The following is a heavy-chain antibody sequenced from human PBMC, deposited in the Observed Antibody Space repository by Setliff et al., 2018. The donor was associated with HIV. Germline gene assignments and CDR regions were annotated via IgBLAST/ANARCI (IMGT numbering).Heavy chain of an antibody. CDR2: IKEDGSEK. D-gene: IGHD2-15*01. CDR3: ARDATRGGDMDV. CDR1: GFTFGNYW. J-gene: IGHJ6*03. Sequence: GESLKISCGASGFTFGNYWMTWVRQAPGRGLECVANIKEDGSEKYYVDSVKGRFTISRDNAKDSLYLQMNNLRAEDTAVYYCARDATRGGDMDVWGKGTTVTVSS. V-gene: IGHV3-7*01.